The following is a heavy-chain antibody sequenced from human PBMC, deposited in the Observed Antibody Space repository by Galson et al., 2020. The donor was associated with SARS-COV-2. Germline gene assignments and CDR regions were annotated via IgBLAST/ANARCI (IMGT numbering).Heavy chain of an antibody. D-gene: IGHD1-7*01. CDR2: IYDSGRT. Sequence: SETLSLTCIVSGVSMSSGGYYWAWIRQHPGKGLEWIGYIYDSGRTQYNPSLKSRVTISRDTSKNHFSLNLNSVTAADTGVYYCARAQPLKITVGELGSVSYEVWSQGTVITVSS. V-gene: IGHV4-31*03. CDR3: ARAQPLKITVGELGSVSYEV. CDR1: GVSMSSGGYY. J-gene: IGHJ3*01.